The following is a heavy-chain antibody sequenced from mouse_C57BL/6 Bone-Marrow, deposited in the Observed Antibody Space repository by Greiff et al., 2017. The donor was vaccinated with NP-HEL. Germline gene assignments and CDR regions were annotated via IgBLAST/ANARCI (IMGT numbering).Heavy chain of an antibody. CDR2: INPSNGGT. J-gene: IGHJ1*03. D-gene: IGHD1-1*01. Sequence: QVQLQQPGTELVKPGASGYTFTSYWMHWVKQRPGQGLEWIGNINPSNGGTNYNEKFKSKATLTVDKSSSTAYMQLSSLTSEDSAVYYCASPYYYGSSYWYFDVWGTGTTVTVSS. CDR3: ASPYYYGSSYWYFDV. CDR1: GYTFTSYW. V-gene: IGHV1-53*01.